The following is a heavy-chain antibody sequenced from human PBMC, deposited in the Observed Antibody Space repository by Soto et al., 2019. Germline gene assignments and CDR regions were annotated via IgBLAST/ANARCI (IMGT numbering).Heavy chain of an antibody. D-gene: IGHD2-2*01. CDR3: AIAASPVDY. CDR2: ISSSSSTI. J-gene: IGHJ4*02. CDR1: GFTFSSYS. Sequence: EVQLVESGGGLVQPGGSLRLYCAASGFTFSSYSMNWVRQAPGKGLEWVSYISSSSSTIYYAVSVKGRFTISRDNAKNSLYLQMNSLRAEDTAVYYCAIAASPVDYWGQGTLVTVSS. V-gene: IGHV3-48*01.